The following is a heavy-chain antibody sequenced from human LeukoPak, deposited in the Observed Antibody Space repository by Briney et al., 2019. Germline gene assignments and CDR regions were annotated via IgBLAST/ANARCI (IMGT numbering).Heavy chain of an antibody. CDR2: ISSSSSYI. J-gene: IGHJ6*03. V-gene: IGHV3-21*01. Sequence: GGSLRLSCTASGFTFGDYGMSWVRQAPGKGLEWVSSISSSSSYIYYADSVKGRFTISRDNAKNSLYLQMNSLRAEDTAVYYCAKIPYGDYVLDYYYYMDVWGKGTTVTISS. CDR3: AKIPYGDYVLDYYYYMDV. D-gene: IGHD4-17*01. CDR1: GFTFGDYG.